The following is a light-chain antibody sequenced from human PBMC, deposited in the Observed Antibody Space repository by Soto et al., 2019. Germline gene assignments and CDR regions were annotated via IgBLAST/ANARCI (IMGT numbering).Light chain of an antibody. CDR3: SSYTSSSLI. J-gene: IGLJ2*01. V-gene: IGLV2-14*01. Sequence: QSALTQPASVSGSPGQSITISCTGTSSDVGGYNYVSWYQQHPGKAPKIMIYDVSNRPSGVSNRFSGSKSGNTASLTISGLQAEDEADYYCSSYTSSSLIFGGGTKLTVL. CDR1: SSDVGGYNY. CDR2: DVS.